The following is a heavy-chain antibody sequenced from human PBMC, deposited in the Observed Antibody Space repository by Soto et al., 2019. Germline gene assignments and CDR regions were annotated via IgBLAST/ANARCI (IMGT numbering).Heavy chain of an antibody. V-gene: IGHV4-4*02. CDR1: SGSISSSNW. Sequence: QVQLQESGPGLVKPSGTLSLTCAVSSGSISSSNWWSWVRQPPGKGLEWIGEIYHSGSTNYNPSLKRRVTISVDKSKNQFSLKLSSVTAADTAVYYCARTKAGSVAGTEYFDLWGRGTLVTVSS. J-gene: IGHJ2*01. D-gene: IGHD6-19*01. CDR3: ARTKAGSVAGTEYFDL. CDR2: IYHSGST.